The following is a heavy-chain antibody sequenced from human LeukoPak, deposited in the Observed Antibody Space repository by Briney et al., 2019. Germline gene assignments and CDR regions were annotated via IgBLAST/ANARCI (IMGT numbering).Heavy chain of an antibody. CDR2: ISGSGDST. J-gene: IGHJ5*02. CDR3: ARMRDFWSGYYNH. D-gene: IGHD3-3*01. V-gene: IGHV3-23*01. Sequence: GGSLRLSCAASGFTFSSYAMSWVRQAPGKGLECVSAISGSGDSTYYADSVKGRFTISRDNSKNTVYLQMNSLRAEDTAVYYCARMRDFWSGYYNHWGQGTLVTVSS. CDR1: GFTFSSYA.